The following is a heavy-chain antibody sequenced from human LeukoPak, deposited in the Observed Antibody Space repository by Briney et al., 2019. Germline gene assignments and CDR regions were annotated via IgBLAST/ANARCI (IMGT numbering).Heavy chain of an antibody. CDR1: GYTLTELS. V-gene: IGHV7-4-1*02. CDR3: ARAAISNDYGDAGIDY. J-gene: IGHJ4*02. CDR2: INTNTGNP. Sequence: GASVKVSCKVSGYTLTELSMHWVRQAPGQGLEWMGWINTNTGNPTYAQGFTGRFVFSLDTSVSTAYLQISSLKAEDTAVYYCARAAISNDYGDAGIDYWGQGALVTVSS. D-gene: IGHD4-17*01.